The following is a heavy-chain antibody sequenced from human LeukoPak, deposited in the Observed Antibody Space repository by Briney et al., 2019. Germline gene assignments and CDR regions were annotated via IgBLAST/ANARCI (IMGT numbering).Heavy chain of an antibody. CDR2: ISSDGVYT. CDR3: AKVLDYCDGGTCYNSGMDS. Sequence: GGSLRLSCAASGFTFSSYGMHWVRQAPGKGLEFVSVISSDGVYTYYAYSVKGRFTISRDNSKNTVYLQMSSLGADDTAVYYCAKVLDYCDGGTCYNSGMDSWGQGTLVTVSS. V-gene: IGHV3-64D*08. CDR1: GFTFSSYG. J-gene: IGHJ4*02. D-gene: IGHD2-15*01.